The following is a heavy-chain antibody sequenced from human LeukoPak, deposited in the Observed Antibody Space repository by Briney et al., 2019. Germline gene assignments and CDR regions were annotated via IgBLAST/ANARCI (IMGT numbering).Heavy chain of an antibody. Sequence: GGSLRLSCAASGFTFSSYGMNSVRQAPGKGLEWVSAISVSGGSTYYADSVKGRFTISRDSSKNTLYMQMNSLRADDTAVYYCAKPEDSGSSRRTRYFDYWGQGTLVTVSS. CDR3: AKPEDSGSSRRTRYFDY. V-gene: IGHV3-23*01. J-gene: IGHJ4*02. D-gene: IGHD1-26*01. CDR2: ISVSGGST. CDR1: GFTFSSYG.